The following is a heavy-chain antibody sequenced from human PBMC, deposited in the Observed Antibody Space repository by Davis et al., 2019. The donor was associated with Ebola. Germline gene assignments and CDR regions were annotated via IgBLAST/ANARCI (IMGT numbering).Heavy chain of an antibody. CDR1: GFTFSSYW. CDR3: ARPDYGGFL. D-gene: IGHD4-23*01. V-gene: IGHV3-74*01. CDR2: INSDGSST. Sequence: GESLKISCAASGFTFSSYWMHWVRQAPGKGLVWVSRINSDGSSTSYADSVKGRFTISRDNAKNTLYLQMNSLRAEDTAVYYCARPDYGGFLWGQGTLVTVSS. J-gene: IGHJ4*02.